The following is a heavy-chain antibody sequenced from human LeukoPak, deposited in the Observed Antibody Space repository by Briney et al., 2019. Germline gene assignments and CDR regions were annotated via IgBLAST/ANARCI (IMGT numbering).Heavy chain of an antibody. V-gene: IGHV3-74*01. CDR1: GFTFSTYW. CDR2: IKNDGTIT. CDR3: ARGDYTDV. Sequence: LPGGSLRLSCVASGFTFSTYWMHWVRQAPGKGLVWFARIKNDGTITSYVDSVKGRLTISRDNAKNTLYLQMNSLRVEDTAVYFCARGDYTDVWGKGTAVTVSS. J-gene: IGHJ6*03.